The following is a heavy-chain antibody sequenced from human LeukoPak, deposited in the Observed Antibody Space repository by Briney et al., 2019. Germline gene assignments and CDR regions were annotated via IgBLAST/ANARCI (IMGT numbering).Heavy chain of an antibody. CDR3: ARELNVDTAMVYGMDV. V-gene: IGHV1-46*01. CDR1: GYTFTSYY. J-gene: IGHJ6*02. CDR2: INPSGGST. Sequence: ASVTVSFTASGYTFTSYYMHWVRQAPGQGLEWMGIINPSGGSTSYAQKFQGRVTMTRDTSTSTVYMELSSLRSEDTAVYYCARELNVDTAMVYGMDVWGQGTTVTVSS. D-gene: IGHD5-18*01.